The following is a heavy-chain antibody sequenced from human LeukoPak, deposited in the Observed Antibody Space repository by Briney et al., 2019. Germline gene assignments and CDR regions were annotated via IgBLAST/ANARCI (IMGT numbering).Heavy chain of an antibody. CDR2: ISAYNGNT. D-gene: IGHD3-10*01. CDR3: ARVPPPGFGELFAYYFDY. J-gene: IGHJ4*02. CDR1: GYTFTSYG. V-gene: IGHV1-18*01. Sequence: GASVKVSCKASGYTFTSYGISWVRQAPGQGLEWMGWISAYNGNTNYAQKLQGRVTITTDTSTSTAYMGLRSLRSDDTAVYYCARVPPPGFGELFAYYFDYWGQGTLVTVSS.